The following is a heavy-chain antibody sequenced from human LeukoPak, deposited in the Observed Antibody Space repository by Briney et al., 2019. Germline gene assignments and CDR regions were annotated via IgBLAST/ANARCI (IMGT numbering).Heavy chain of an antibody. J-gene: IGHJ4*02. CDR1: GFSFSDYW. V-gene: IGHV3-15*01. CDR3: TTSPVPGLDY. Sequence: GGSLRLSCAASGFSFSDYWMSWVRQAPGKGLEWVGRIKSKTHGGTTDYAAPVKGRFTISRDDSKNIFYLQMNSLKTEDTAVYYCTTSPVPGLDYWGQGTLVTVSS. CDR2: IKSKTHGGTT. D-gene: IGHD6-19*01.